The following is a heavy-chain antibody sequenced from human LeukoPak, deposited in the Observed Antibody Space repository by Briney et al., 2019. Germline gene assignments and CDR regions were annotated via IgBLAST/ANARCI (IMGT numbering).Heavy chain of an antibody. CDR3: ARPNHKDHCSSAGCYRYLDY. CDR1: GGSISSYY. V-gene: IGHV4-59*01. J-gene: IGHJ4*02. D-gene: IGHD2-2*02. Sequence: SETLSLTCTVSGGSISSYYWSWIRQPPGKGLEWIGYIYYSGSTNYNPSLKSRVTISVDTSKNQFSLKLSSVTAADTAVYYCARPNHKDHCSSAGCYRYLDYWGQGTLVTVSS. CDR2: IYYSGST.